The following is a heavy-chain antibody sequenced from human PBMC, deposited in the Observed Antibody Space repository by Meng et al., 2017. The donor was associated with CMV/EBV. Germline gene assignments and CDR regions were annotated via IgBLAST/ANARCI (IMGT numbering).Heavy chain of an antibody. CDR1: GFTFSSYS. CDR2: ISSSSSYI. V-gene: IGHV3-21*01. Sequence: GGSLRLSCAAPGFTFSSYSMNWVRQAPGKGLEWVSSISSSSSYIYYADSVKGRFTISRDNAKNSLYLQMNSLRAEDTAVYYCARGYSSGWSYYFDYWGQGTLVTVSS. J-gene: IGHJ4*02. D-gene: IGHD6-19*01. CDR3: ARGYSSGWSYYFDY.